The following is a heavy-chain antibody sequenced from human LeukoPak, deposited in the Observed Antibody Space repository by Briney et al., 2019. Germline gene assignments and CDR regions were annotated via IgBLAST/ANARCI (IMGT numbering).Heavy chain of an antibody. V-gene: IGHV3-23*01. CDR2: ISGSGGST. CDR1: GFTFSSYA. Sequence: GGSLRLSCAASGFTFSSYAMSWVRQAPGKGLEWVSAISGSGGSTYYADSVKGRFTISRDNAKNSLYLQMNSLRAEDTAVYYCARGVVPAADFDYWGQGTLVTVSS. CDR3: ARGVVPAADFDY. J-gene: IGHJ4*02. D-gene: IGHD2-2*01.